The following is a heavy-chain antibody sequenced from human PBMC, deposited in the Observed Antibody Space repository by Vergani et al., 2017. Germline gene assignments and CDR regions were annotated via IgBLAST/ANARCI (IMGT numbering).Heavy chain of an antibody. CDR1: GFTFSSYA. CDR3: VKHYNYDILTGYSDY. V-gene: IGHV3-64D*06. J-gene: IGHJ4*02. Sequence: EVQLVESGGGLVQPGGSLRLSCSASGFTFSSYAMHWFRQSPVKVLEYVSAISSHWGITYYADSVKGRFTISRDNSKNTLYLQMSSLRAEDTAVYYCVKHYNYDILTGYSDYWGQGTLVTVSS. CDR2: ISSHWGIT. D-gene: IGHD3-9*01.